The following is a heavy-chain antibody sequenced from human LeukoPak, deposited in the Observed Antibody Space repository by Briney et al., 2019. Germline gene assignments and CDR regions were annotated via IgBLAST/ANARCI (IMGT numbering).Heavy chain of an antibody. D-gene: IGHD3-22*01. CDR3: AREGVSSGYYYSYNWFDP. CDR1: GYTFTGYY. CDR2: INTNTGNP. J-gene: IGHJ5*02. Sequence: ASVKVSCKASGYTFTGYYMHWVRQAPGQGLEWMGWINTNTGNPTYAQGFTGRFVFSLDTSVSTAYLQISSLKAEDTAVYYCAREGVSSGYYYSYNWFDPWGQGTLVTVSS. V-gene: IGHV7-4-1*02.